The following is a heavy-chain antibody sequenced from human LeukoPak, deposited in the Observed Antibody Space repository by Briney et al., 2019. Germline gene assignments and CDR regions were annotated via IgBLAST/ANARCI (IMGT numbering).Heavy chain of an antibody. CDR2: IGGSGIRT. D-gene: IGHD3-10*01. CDR1: GFNFNYYA. Sequence: GGSLKLSCAASGFNFNYYAMTWVRQAPGKGLEWVSGIGGSGIRTYYADSVRGRFTVSRDNSKNILTLHLSSLRVEDTAFYCAKDRFGHTDQRPLAVDSWGQGTLVIVSS. CDR3: AKDRFGHTDQRPLAVDS. V-gene: IGHV3-23*01. J-gene: IGHJ4*02.